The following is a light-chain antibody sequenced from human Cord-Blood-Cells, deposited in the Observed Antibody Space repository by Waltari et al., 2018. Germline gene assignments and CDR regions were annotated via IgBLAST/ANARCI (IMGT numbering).Light chain of an antibody. J-gene: IGKJ1*01. Sequence: DIQMTQSPSSLSASVGDRVTITCRASQSISSYLNWYQQKPGKAPKLLIYAASSLQSGVPSRFSGSGSATDFTLTISSLQPEDFATYYCQQRETFGQGTKVEIK. V-gene: IGKV1-39*01. CDR3: QQRET. CDR1: QSISSY. CDR2: AAS.